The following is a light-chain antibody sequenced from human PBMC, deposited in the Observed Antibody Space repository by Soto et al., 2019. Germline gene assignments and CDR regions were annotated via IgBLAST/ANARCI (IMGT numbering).Light chain of an antibody. CDR1: QSVSSN. CDR3: QQDGSSPT. J-gene: IGKJ5*01. Sequence: EIVMTKSTATVSVSPEERSTLSSRASQSVSSNLAWYQQKPGQAPRLLIYGASTRATGIPARFSGSGSGTEFTLTIISLQAEDFSVYYRQQDGSSPTFGQGTRLEIK. CDR2: GAS. V-gene: IGKV3-15*01.